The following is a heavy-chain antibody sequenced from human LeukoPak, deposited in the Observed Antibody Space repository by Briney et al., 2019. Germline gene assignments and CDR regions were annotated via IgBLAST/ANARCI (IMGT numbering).Heavy chain of an antibody. CDR1: GYTFTSYG. Sequence: ASVKLSCKASGYTFTSYGISWVRQAPGQGLEWMGWISAYNGNTNYAQKLQGRVTMTTDTSTSTAYMELGSLRSDDTAVYYCARDGDSSGWYDETSYWGQGTLVTVSS. D-gene: IGHD6-19*01. V-gene: IGHV1-18*01. J-gene: IGHJ4*02. CDR2: ISAYNGNT. CDR3: ARDGDSSGWYDETSY.